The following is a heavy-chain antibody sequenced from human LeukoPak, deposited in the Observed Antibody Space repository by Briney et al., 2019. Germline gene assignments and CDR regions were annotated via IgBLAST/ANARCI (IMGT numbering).Heavy chain of an antibody. D-gene: IGHD6-13*01. CDR1: GFSFSSDG. V-gene: IGHV3-23*01. CDR2: ISGSGGST. Sequence: GGSLSLSCAASGFSFSSDGMSWVRQAPGKGLEWVSAISGSGGSTYYADSVKGRFTISRDNSKNTLYLQMNSLRAEDTAVYYCAKDEPDIAAAADWGQGTLVTVSS. J-gene: IGHJ4*02. CDR3: AKDEPDIAAAAD.